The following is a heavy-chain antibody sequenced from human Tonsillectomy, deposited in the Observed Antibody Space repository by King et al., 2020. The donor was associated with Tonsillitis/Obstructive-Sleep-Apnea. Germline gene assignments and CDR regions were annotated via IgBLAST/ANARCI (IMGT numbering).Heavy chain of an antibody. CDR1: GGSISSYY. J-gene: IGHJ4*02. Sequence: QLQESGPGLVKPSETLSLTSTVSGGSISSYYWSWIRQTPGKGLEWIGYIYYSGSTNYNPSLKSRVTISVDKSKNQFSLKLSSVTAADTAVYYCARVRGVWFGELSKYYFDYWGQGTLVTVSS. CDR2: IYYSGST. CDR3: ARVRGVWFGELSKYYFDY. D-gene: IGHD3-10*01. V-gene: IGHV4-59*12.